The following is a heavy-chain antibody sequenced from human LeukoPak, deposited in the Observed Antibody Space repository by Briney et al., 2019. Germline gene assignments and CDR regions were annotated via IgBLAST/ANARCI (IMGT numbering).Heavy chain of an antibody. CDR2: IYTSGST. CDR1: GGSISSGSYY. V-gene: IGHV4-61*02. J-gene: IGHJ2*01. CDR3: ARDYYYDSSGYYLYWYFDL. D-gene: IGHD3-22*01. Sequence: PSETLSLTCTVSGGSISSGSYYWSWIRQPAGKGLEWIGRIYTSGSTNYNPSLKSRVTISVDTSKNQFSLKLSSVTAADTAVYYCARDYYYDSSGYYLYWYFDLWGRGTLVTVSS.